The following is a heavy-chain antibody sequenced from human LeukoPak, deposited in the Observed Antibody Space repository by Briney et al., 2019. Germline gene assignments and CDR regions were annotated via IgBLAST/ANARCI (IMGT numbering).Heavy chain of an antibody. V-gene: IGHV4-39*01. CDR1: GGSIRTSSYH. J-gene: IGHJ3*02. Sequence: SETLSLTCTVSGGSIRTSSYHWGWIRQPPGKGLEAIGTIYYSDTTYYSPSLSSRVTISRDTSRNQFSLQLASLTAADTAMYYCARRGVVSPVYAFDIWGQGTMVTVSP. D-gene: IGHD5/OR15-5a*01. CDR3: ARRGVVSPVYAFDI. CDR2: IYYSDTT.